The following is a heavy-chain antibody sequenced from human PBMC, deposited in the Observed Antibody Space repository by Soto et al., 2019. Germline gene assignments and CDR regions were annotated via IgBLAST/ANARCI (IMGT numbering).Heavy chain of an antibody. V-gene: IGHV3-9*01. CDR2: ISGNSGTK. CDR3: AKELGGYSYGYELDS. J-gene: IGHJ4*02. D-gene: IGHD5-18*01. Sequence: EVQLVGSGGGLIQPGRSLRLSCVASGFTFDHYAMHWLRQAPGKGLEWVSGISGNSGTKGYADSVKGRFTISRDNAKNALYLQMDRLRAEDTALYYCAKELGGYSYGYELDSWGQGTLVTVSS. CDR1: GFTFDHYA.